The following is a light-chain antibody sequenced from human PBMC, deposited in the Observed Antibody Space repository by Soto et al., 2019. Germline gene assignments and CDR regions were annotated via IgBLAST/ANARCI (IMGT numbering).Light chain of an antibody. CDR1: SSNIGSTP. J-gene: IGLJ2*01. CDR3: AAWDDSLNNVV. CDR2: GNN. V-gene: IGLV1-44*01. Sequence: QSVLTQPPSASGTPGQRVTISCSGSSSNIGSTPVTWYQQLPGTAPKLLIYGNNQRPSGVPDRFSGSKSGTSASLAISGLQSEDEADYYCAAWDDSLNNVVFGGGTQLTVL.